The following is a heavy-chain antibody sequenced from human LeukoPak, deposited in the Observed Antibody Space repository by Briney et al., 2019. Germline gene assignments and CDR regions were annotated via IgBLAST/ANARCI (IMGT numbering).Heavy chain of an antibody. CDR3: ARYYDSSGYDY. V-gene: IGHV1-46*01. D-gene: IGHD3-22*01. CDR2: INPSGSST. CDR1: GYTFTSYY. J-gene: IGHJ4*02. Sequence: ASVNVSCMASGYTFTSYYMHWVRQPPGQGQEWVGIINPSGSSTSYAQKFQGSIIMISDTYTSTVYMELSSLRSEDTAVYCCARYYDSSGYDYWGQGTLVTVSS.